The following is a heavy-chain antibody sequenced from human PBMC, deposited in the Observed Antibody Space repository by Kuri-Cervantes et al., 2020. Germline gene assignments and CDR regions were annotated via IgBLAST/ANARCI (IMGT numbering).Heavy chain of an antibody. Sequence: LSLTCAAPGFTFSSYGMHWVRQAPGKGLEWVAVISYDGSNKYYADSVKGRFTISRDNSKNTLYLQMNSLRAEDTAVYYCARVSQEVEMATRNYYYYYGMDVWGQGTTVTVSS. V-gene: IGHV3-30*03. D-gene: IGHD5-24*01. J-gene: IGHJ6*02. CDR1: GFTFSSYG. CDR2: ISYDGSNK. CDR3: ARVSQEVEMATRNYYYYYGMDV.